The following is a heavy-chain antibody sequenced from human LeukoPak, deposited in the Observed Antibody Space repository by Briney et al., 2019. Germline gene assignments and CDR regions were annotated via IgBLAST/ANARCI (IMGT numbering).Heavy chain of an antibody. D-gene: IGHD2-15*01. CDR1: GFTFSSHW. CDR3: ARSKSWYSTDALDI. J-gene: IGHJ3*02. CDR2: INGDGSNT. V-gene: IGHV3-74*03. Sequence: GGSLRLSCAASGFTFSSHWMHWVRQAPGKGLVWVSRINGDGSNTTYADSVKGRFTISRDNAKNTLYLQMNSLRAEDTAVYHCARSKSWYSTDALDIWGQGTMVTVSS.